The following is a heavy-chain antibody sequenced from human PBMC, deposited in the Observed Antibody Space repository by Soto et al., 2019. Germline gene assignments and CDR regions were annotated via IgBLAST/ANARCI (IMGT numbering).Heavy chain of an antibody. CDR3: ARTTSSNWFDP. Sequence: QVQLQESGPGLVKPSQTLSLICTVSGGSISSGDYYWSWIRQPPGKVLEWIAYIYYTGSTYYHPSLKSRVTMSVDTSKNQFSLRLSSVTAADTAVYYCARTTSSNWFDPWGQGTVVTVSS. CDR1: GGSISSGDYY. CDR2: IYYTGST. J-gene: IGHJ5*02. V-gene: IGHV4-30-4*01. D-gene: IGHD4-4*01.